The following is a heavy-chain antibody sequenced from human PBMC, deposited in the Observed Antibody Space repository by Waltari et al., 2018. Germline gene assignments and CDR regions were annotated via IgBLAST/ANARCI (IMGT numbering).Heavy chain of an antibody. CDR1: GGSFSGYY. V-gene: IGHV4-34*01. D-gene: IGHD2-15*01. CDR3: ARLGGLGYCSGGSCVSSDY. Sequence: QVQLQQWGAGLLKPSETLSLTCAVYGGSFSGYYWSWIRQPPGKGLEWIGEINHRGSTNYNPALKSRVTISVDTSKNQCSRKLSSVTAADTAVYYCARLGGLGYCSGGSCVSSDYWGQGTLVTVSS. CDR2: INHRGST. J-gene: IGHJ4*02.